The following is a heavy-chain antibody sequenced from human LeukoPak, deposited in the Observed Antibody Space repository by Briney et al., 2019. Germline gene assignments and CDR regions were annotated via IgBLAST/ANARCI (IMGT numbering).Heavy chain of an antibody. CDR1: GGTFSSYA. J-gene: IGHJ3*02. Sequence: GASVKVSCKASGGTFSSYAISWVRQAPGQGLEWMGRIIPILGIANYAQKFQGRVTITADESTSTAYMELSSLRSEDTAVYYCARLEEPLDYDKTSAAFDIWGQGTMVTVSS. V-gene: IGHV1-69*04. CDR2: IIPILGIA. CDR3: ARLEEPLDYDKTSAAFDI. D-gene: IGHD3-22*01.